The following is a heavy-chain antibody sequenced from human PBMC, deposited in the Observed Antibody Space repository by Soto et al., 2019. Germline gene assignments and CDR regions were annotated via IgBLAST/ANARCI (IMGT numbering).Heavy chain of an antibody. Sequence: SETLSLTCTVSGGSISSSSYYWGWIRQPPGKGLEWIGSIYYSGSTYYNPSLKSRVTISVDTSKNQFSLKLSSVTAADTAVYYCARQVDDFWSGYFPGHYGMDVWGQGTTVTVSS. CDR3: ARQVDDFWSGYFPGHYGMDV. CDR1: GGSISSSSYY. J-gene: IGHJ6*02. D-gene: IGHD3-3*01. V-gene: IGHV4-39*01. CDR2: IYYSGST.